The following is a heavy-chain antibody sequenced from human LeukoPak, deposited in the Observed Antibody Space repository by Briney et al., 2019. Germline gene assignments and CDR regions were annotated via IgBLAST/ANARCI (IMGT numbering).Heavy chain of an antibody. D-gene: IGHD6-13*01. CDR3: ARSIPYGTTWYGRTDY. Sequence: GGSLRLSCAASGFPFSSYSMTWVRQAPGKGLEWVANIKPDGTTKFYVDSVKGRFTISRDNALNSLYLQMNSLRAEDTAIYYCARSIPYGTTWYGRTDYWGQGTLVTVSS. J-gene: IGHJ4*02. CDR1: GFPFSSYS. CDR2: IKPDGTTK. V-gene: IGHV3-7*03.